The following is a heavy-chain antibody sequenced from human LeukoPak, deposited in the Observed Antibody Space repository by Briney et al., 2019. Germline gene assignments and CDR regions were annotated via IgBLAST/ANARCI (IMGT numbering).Heavy chain of an antibody. D-gene: IGHD2-15*01. V-gene: IGHV1-69*04. J-gene: IGHJ1*01. Sequence: GASVKVSCKASGGTFSSYAISWVRQAPGQGLEWMGRIIPILGIANYAQKFQGRVTITADKSTSTAYTELSSLGSEDTAVYYCARPPRKTVAATVYEYFQHWGQGTLVTVSS. CDR2: IIPILGIA. CDR1: GGTFSSYA. CDR3: ARPPRKTVAATVYEYFQH.